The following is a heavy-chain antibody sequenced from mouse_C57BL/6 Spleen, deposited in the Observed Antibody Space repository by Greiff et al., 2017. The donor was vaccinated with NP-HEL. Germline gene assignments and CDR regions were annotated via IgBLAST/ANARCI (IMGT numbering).Heavy chain of an antibody. D-gene: IGHD1-1*01. J-gene: IGHJ4*01. Sequence: QQSCKASGYTFTSYWMHWVKQRPGRGLEWIGRIDPNSGGTKYNEKFKSKATLTVDKPSSTAYMQLSSLTSEDSAVYYCARSRYYYGSGSYAMDYWGQGTSVTVSS. CDR1: GYTFTSYW. CDR2: IDPNSGGT. V-gene: IGHV1-72*01. CDR3: ARSRYYYGSGSYAMDY.